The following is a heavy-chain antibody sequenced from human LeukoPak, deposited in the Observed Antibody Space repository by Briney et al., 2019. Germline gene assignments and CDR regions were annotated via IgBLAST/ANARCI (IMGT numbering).Heavy chain of an antibody. CDR1: GYTFTSYY. Sequence: GASVKVSCTASGYTFTSYYMHWVRQAPGQGLEWMGIINPSGGSTSYAQKFQGRVTMTRDTSTSTVYMELSSLRSEDTAVYYCARISGSYHYFDYWGQGTLVTVSS. CDR3: ARISGSYHYFDY. D-gene: IGHD1-26*01. V-gene: IGHV1-46*01. CDR2: INPSGGST. J-gene: IGHJ4*02.